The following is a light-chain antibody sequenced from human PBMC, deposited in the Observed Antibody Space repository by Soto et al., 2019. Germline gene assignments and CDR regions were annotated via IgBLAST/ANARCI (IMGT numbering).Light chain of an antibody. J-gene: IGKJ1*01. CDR1: QSIRSY. CDR2: AAS. V-gene: IGKV1-39*01. CDR3: QQTYSTPRT. Sequence: DIQMTQSPSSLSASVGDRVTITCRASQSIRSYLNWYQQKPGKAPELLIYAASSLQSGVSSRVSGSGSGTDFTLTISSLQPEDFATYYCQQTYSTPRTFGQGTKV.